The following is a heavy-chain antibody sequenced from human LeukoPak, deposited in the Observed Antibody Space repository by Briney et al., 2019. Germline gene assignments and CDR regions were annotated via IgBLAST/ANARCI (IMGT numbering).Heavy chain of an antibody. CDR3: ARVHDCSGGSCYASWFDP. J-gene: IGHJ5*02. CDR1: GGTFSSYA. D-gene: IGHD2-15*01. V-gene: IGHV1-69*01. CDR2: IIPIFGTA. Sequence: GASVKVSCKASGGTFSSYAISWVRQAPGQGLEWMGGIIPIFGTANYAQKFQGRVTITADESTSTAYMELRSLRSDDTAVYYCARVHDCSGGSCYASWFDPWGQGTLVTVSS.